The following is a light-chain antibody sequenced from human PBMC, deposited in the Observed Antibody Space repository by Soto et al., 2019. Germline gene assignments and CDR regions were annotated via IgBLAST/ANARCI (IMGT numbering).Light chain of an antibody. CDR2: ASS. J-gene: IGKJ5*01. CDR3: QLYGISPH. Sequence: ETVMTQSPATLSVSPGERATLSCRASQSVSSNLAWYQQKPGQAPRLLIYASSNRATGIPDRFSGSASGTDFTLTINRLEPEDFAVYYCQLYGISPHFGQGTRLEIK. V-gene: IGKV3D-15*01. CDR1: QSVSSN.